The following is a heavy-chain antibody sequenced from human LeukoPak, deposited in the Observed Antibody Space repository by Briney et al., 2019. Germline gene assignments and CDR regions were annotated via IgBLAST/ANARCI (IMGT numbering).Heavy chain of an antibody. Sequence: GGSLRLSCAASGFTFSSYSMNWVRQAPGKGLEWVSSISSSSSYIYYADSVKCRFTISRDNAKNSLYLQMNSLRAEDTAVYYCARTITMIVVDVVFDYWGQGTLVTVSS. J-gene: IGHJ4*02. D-gene: IGHD3-22*01. CDR1: GFTFSSYS. V-gene: IGHV3-21*01. CDR2: ISSSSSYI. CDR3: ARTITMIVVDVVFDY.